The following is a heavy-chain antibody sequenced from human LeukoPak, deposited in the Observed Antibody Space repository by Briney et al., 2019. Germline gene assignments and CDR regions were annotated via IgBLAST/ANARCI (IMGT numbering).Heavy chain of an antibody. CDR3: ARELYDYVWGSYLSNNWFDP. D-gene: IGHD3-16*01. Sequence: GASVKVSCKASGYTFTSYGISWVRQAPGQGLEWMGWISAYNGNTNYAQKLQGRVTMTTDTSTSTAYMELRSLRSDDTAVYYCARELYDYVWGSYLSNNWFDPWGQGTLVTVSS. V-gene: IGHV1-18*01. CDR2: ISAYNGNT. CDR1: GYTFTSYG. J-gene: IGHJ5*02.